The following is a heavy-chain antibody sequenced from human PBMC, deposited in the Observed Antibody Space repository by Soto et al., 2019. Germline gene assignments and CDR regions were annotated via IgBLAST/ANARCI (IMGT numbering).Heavy chain of an antibody. Sequence: EVQLLESGGGLVQPGGSLRLSCAASGFTFSSYAMSWVRQAPGKGLEWVSSISTSGGSTYYADSVKGRFTISRDNSNNTLYLQMNSLRAEETAVYYCSLSGRYYGMDVWGLGTTVTVSS. J-gene: IGHJ6*02. CDR2: ISTSGGST. CDR3: SLSGRYYGMDV. CDR1: GFTFSSYA. V-gene: IGHV3-23*01.